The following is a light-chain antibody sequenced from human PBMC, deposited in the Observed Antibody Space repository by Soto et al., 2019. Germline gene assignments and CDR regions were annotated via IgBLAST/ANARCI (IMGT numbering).Light chain of an antibody. J-gene: IGKJ5*01. CDR2: GLS. CDR1: QSVSSN. V-gene: IGKV3-15*01. CDR3: QQYNNWPLT. Sequence: EIVMTQSPATLSVSPGQRPTLSCRASQSVSSNLAWYQQKPGQAPRLLIYGLSTMATGIPGRFSGSGSGTGFTLTISSLQSEDFAVYYCQQYNNWPLTFGQGTRLEIK.